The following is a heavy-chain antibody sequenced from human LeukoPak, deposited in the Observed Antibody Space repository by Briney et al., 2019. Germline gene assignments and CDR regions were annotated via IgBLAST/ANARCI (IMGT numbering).Heavy chain of an antibody. CDR2: ISSSASSI. J-gene: IGHJ4*02. CDR1: GFTFSSYE. CDR3: ARGVQYCSNGVCYNYFDK. D-gene: IGHD2-8*01. Sequence: PGGSLRLSCAASGFTFSSYEMNWVRQTPGKGLECISYISSSASSIYYADSVEGRFTISRDNAKNSLYLQMNSLRAEDTAVYYCARGVQYCSNGVCYNYFDKWGQGTLFTVSS. V-gene: IGHV3-48*03.